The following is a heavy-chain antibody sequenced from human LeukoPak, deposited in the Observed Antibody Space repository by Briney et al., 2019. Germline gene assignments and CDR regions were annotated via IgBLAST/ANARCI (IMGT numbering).Heavy chain of an antibody. D-gene: IGHD3-10*01. CDR1: GFTFSGYA. J-gene: IGHJ4*02. Sequence: PWGSLRLSCVASGFTFSGYAMSWIRQAPGKGLEWVSTISGSGGSTYYADSVKGRFTIARDTSKNAVYLQMNSLRAEDTAVYYCAKAGGRGSGSYWWSFDYWGQGTLVTVSS. V-gene: IGHV3-23*01. CDR3: AKAGGRGSGSYWWSFDY. CDR2: ISGSGGST.